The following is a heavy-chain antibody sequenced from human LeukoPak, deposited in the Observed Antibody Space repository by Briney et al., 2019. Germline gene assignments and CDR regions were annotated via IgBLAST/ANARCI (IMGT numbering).Heavy chain of an antibody. D-gene: IGHD6-19*01. J-gene: IGHJ4*02. CDR1: GYTFTSYG. V-gene: IGHV1-69*13. CDR3: ARASTTLTVAGEQFDY. CDR2: IIPIFGTA. Sequence: GASVKVSCKASGYTFTSYGISWVRQAPGQGLEWMGGIIPIFGTANYAQKFQGRVTITADESTSTAYMELSSLRSEDTAVYYCARASTTLTVAGEQFDYWGQGTLVTVSS.